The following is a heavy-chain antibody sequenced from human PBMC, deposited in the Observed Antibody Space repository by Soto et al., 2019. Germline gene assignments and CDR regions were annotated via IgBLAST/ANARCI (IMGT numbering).Heavy chain of an antibody. V-gene: IGHV3-30-3*01. CDR2: ISYDGSNK. CDR3: ATYCSSTSCYASFAFDI. CDR1: GFTFSSYA. D-gene: IGHD2-2*01. J-gene: IGHJ3*02. Sequence: GGSLRLSCAASGFTFSSYAMHWVRQAPGKGLEWVAVISYDGSNKYYADSVKGRFTISRDNSKNTLYLQMNSLRAEDTAVYYCATYCSSTSCYASFAFDIWGQGTMVTVSS.